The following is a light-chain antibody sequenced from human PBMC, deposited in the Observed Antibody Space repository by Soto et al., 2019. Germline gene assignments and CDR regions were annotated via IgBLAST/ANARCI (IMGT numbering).Light chain of an antibody. Sequence: DIQMTQSPPTLSASIGDRVTITCRASESIRTWLAWYQHKPGKAPKFLIYDASTLESGVPSRFSGSGSGTEFTLTISSLQPDDFATYYCQQYNNYPRTFGQGTRLEIK. CDR2: DAS. CDR3: QQYNNYPRT. J-gene: IGKJ5*01. CDR1: ESIRTW. V-gene: IGKV1-5*01.